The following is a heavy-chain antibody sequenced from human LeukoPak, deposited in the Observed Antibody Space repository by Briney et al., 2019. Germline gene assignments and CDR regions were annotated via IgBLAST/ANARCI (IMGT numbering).Heavy chain of an antibody. CDR2: INPNSGGT. V-gene: IGHV1-2*02. CDR3: ARGDSYSSSWVGY. Sequence: ASVKVSCKASGYTFTGYYMHWVRQAPGQGLGWMGWINPNSGGTNYAQKFQGRVTMTRDTSISTAYMELSRLRSDDTAVYYCARGDSYSSSWVGYWGQGTLVTVSS. D-gene: IGHD6-13*01. J-gene: IGHJ4*02. CDR1: GYTFTGYY.